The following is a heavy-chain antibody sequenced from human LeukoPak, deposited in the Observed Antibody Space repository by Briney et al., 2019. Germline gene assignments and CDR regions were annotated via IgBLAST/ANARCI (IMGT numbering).Heavy chain of an antibody. V-gene: IGHV3-15*01. Sequence: PGGSLRLSCAASGFTFSNYAMHWVRQAPGKGLEWVGRIKAKAHGGTIEYAAPVKGRFTISRDDSKNTLYLQMNSLKTEDTAVYYCTTDGVGVEGATYDNWGQGTLVSVSS. CDR3: TTDGVGVEGATYDN. D-gene: IGHD1-26*01. CDR2: IKAKAHGGTI. J-gene: IGHJ4*02. CDR1: GFTFSNYA.